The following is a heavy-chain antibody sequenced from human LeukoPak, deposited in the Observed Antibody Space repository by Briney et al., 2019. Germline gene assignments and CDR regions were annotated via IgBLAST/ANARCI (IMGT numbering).Heavy chain of an antibody. CDR2: IIPIFGTA. D-gene: IGHD6-13*01. CDR3: AREIAAAGTMGWFDP. Sequence: SVKVSCKASGGTFSSYAISWVRQAPGQGLEWMGRIIPIFGTANYAQKFQGRVTITTDESTSTAYMELSSLRSEDTAVYYCAREIAAAGTMGWFDPWGQGTLVTVSS. CDR1: GGTFSSYA. V-gene: IGHV1-69*05. J-gene: IGHJ5*02.